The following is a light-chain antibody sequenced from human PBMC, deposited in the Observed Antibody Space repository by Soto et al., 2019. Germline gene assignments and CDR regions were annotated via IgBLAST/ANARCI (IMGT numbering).Light chain of an antibody. Sequence: QSALTQPASVSGSPGQSITISCTGTSSDVGGYNYVSWSQQHPGKAPKLIIYEVSNRPSGVSNRFSGSKSGNTASLTISGLQAEDEADYYCSSYSRSTAYVFGTGTKLTVL. J-gene: IGLJ1*01. CDR1: SSDVGGYNY. V-gene: IGLV2-14*01. CDR3: SSYSRSTAYV. CDR2: EVS.